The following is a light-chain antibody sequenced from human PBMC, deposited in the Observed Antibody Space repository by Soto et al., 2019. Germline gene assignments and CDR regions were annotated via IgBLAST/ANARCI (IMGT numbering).Light chain of an antibody. CDR2: EDN. CDR1: SGSIASFY. V-gene: IGLV6-57*04. Sequence: NFILTQPHSVSESPGKTVTISCTRSSGSIASFYVQWYQQRPGRAPTSLIYEDNQRPSGVPDRFSGSIDRSSNSASLTISGLKTEDEADYYCQSYDSSNHWVFGGGTKLTVL. J-gene: IGLJ3*02. CDR3: QSYDSSNHWV.